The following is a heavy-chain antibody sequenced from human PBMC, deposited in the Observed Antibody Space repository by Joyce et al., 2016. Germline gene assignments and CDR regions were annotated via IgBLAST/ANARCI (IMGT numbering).Heavy chain of an antibody. CDR1: GSTFTIYY. D-gene: IGHD3-3*01. Sequence: QVQLVQSGAEVKKPGASVKVSCKASGSTFTIYYMHWVRQAPGQGLEWMGIINPRGGRTTYAQKLQGRVTMTRDTSTSTVYMERISLRSEDTAVYYCARDPYYNFWSGPYYYGMDVWGQGTTVTVSS. CDR3: ARDPYYNFWSGPYYYGMDV. CDR2: INPRGGRT. V-gene: IGHV1-46*01. J-gene: IGHJ6*02.